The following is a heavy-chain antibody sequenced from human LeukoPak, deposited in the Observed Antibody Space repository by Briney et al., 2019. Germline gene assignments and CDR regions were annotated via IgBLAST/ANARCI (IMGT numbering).Heavy chain of an antibody. CDR1: GFTFSSYA. V-gene: IGHV3-23*01. D-gene: IGHD4-17*01. J-gene: IGHJ4*02. CDR3: AKIGYGDHGYFDY. CDR2: ISGSGGST. Sequence: GGSLRLSCAASGFTFSSYAMSWVRQAPGRGLEWVSAISGSGGSTYYADSVKGRLTISRDNTKNTLYLQMNRLRAEDTAVYYCAKIGYGDHGYFDYWGQGTLVTVSS.